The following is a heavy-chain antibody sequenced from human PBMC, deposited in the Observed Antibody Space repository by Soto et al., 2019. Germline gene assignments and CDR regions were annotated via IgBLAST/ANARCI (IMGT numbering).Heavy chain of an antibody. V-gene: IGHV4-34*01. CDR1: GGSFSGYY. CDR3: ARGGLLEQLGHYYYYYGMDV. J-gene: IGHJ6*02. Sequence: SETLSLTCAVYGGSFSGYYWSWIRQPPGKGLEWIGEINHSGSTNYNPSLKSRVTISVDTSKNQFSLKLRSVTAADTAVYYCARGGLLEQLGHYYYYYGMDVWGQGTTVTVSS. D-gene: IGHD6-13*01. CDR2: INHSGST.